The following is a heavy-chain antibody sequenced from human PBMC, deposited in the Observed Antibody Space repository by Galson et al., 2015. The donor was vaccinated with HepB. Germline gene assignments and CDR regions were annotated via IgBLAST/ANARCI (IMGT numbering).Heavy chain of an antibody. D-gene: IGHD3-22*01. J-gene: IGHJ4*02. Sequence: SLRLSCAASGFTFSNYGMHWVRQAPGKGLEWVAVISFDGSDKFYVDSVKGRFTISRDNSMNTLYLQMNSLRPEDTALYYCAKKPILRADDSSGYPDYWGQGTLVTVSS. V-gene: IGHV3-30*18. CDR2: ISFDGSDK. CDR1: GFTFSNYG. CDR3: AKKPILRADDSSGYPDY.